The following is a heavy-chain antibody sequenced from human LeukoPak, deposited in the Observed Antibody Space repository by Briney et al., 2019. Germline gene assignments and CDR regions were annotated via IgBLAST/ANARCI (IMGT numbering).Heavy chain of an antibody. D-gene: IGHD2-2*01. J-gene: IGHJ4*02. CDR3: ARDQGACSSTSCSEGVDY. CDR1: GFTFSSYA. CDR2: ISYDGSNK. Sequence: EGSLRLSCAASGFTFSSYAMHWVRQAPGKGLEWVAVISYDGSNKYYADSVKGRFTISRDNSKNTLYLQMNSLRAEDTAVYYCARDQGACSSTSCSEGVDYWGQGTLVTVSS. V-gene: IGHV3-30*04.